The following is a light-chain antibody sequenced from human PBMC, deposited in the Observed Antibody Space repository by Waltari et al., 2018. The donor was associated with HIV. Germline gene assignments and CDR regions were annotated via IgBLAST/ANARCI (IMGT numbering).Light chain of an antibody. J-gene: IGLJ1*01. CDR2: EGS. CDR1: SSDVGGYDY. Sequence: QSALTQPPSASGSPGHSVTISCPGTSSDVGGYDYVSWYQHHPGKVPRLIMYEGSKRPSGVPDRFSGFKSGNTASLTVSGLQAEDEADYYCTSYAGSGEYVFGTGTKVTVL. V-gene: IGLV2-8*01. CDR3: TSYAGSGEYV.